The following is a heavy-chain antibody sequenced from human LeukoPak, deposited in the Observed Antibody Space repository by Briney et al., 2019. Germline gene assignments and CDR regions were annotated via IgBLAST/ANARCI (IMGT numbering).Heavy chain of an antibody. CDR3: ARAEYDILTGYYQDY. V-gene: IGHV4-30-4*01. CDR1: GGSISSGDYY. Sequence: SQTLSLTCTVSGGSISSGDYYWTWIRQPPGKGLEWIGCIYYPGSTYYNPSLKSRVTISIDTSKNQFSLKLSSVTAADTAVYYCARAEYDILTGYYQDYWGQGTLVTVSS. J-gene: IGHJ4*02. CDR2: IYYPGST. D-gene: IGHD3-9*01.